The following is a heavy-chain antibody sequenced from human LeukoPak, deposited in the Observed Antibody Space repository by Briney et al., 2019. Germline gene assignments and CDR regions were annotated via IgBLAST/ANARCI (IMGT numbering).Heavy chain of an antibody. Sequence: GGSLRLSCAASGFTFDDYAMHWVRQAPGKGLEWVSGISWNSGSIGYADSVKGRFTISRDNSKNTLYLQMNSLRAEDTAVYYCAKVPFPGRPAFFDYWGQGTLVTVSS. CDR1: GFTFDDYA. J-gene: IGHJ4*02. CDR3: AKVPFPGRPAFFDY. D-gene: IGHD2-2*01. CDR2: ISWNSGSI. V-gene: IGHV3-9*01.